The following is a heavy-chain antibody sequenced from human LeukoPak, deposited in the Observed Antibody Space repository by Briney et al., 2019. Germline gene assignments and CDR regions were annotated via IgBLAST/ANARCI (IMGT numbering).Heavy chain of an antibody. CDR3: ARGPPLDY. V-gene: IGHV3-21*01. CDR2: ISGSSTYI. CDR1: GFTFSTYS. J-gene: IGHJ4*02. Sequence: PGGSLRLSCAASGFTFSTYSMNWVRQAPGKGLEWVSSISGSSTYIYYADSVKGRFTISRDNAKNSLYLQMNSLRVEDTAVYYCARGPPLDYWGQGTLVTVSS.